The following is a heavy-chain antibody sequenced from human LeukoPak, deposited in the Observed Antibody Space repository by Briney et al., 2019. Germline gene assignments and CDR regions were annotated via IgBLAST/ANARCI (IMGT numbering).Heavy chain of an antibody. CDR3: AKDIGIVVVTTTITYFDY. J-gene: IGHJ4*02. V-gene: IGHV3-9*01. CDR2: ITWNSGSV. D-gene: IGHD2-15*01. Sequence: QPGRSLSLSCAASGFTFEDYTMHWVRQAPGKGLEWVSSITWNSGSVGYADSVRGRFTVSRDNAEKSLYLQMNSLRAEDTAFYYCAKDIGIVVVTTTITYFDYWGQGTLVTVSS. CDR1: GFTFEDYT.